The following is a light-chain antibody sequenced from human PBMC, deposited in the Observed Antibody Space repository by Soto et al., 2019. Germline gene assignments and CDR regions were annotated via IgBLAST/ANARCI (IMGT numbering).Light chain of an antibody. V-gene: IGLV2-14*03. CDR1: SSDVGGYNY. J-gene: IGLJ1*01. CDR3: SSYTSSSTLYV. CDR2: DVS. Sequence: SALTQPASVSGSPGQSITISCTGTSSDVGGYNYVSWYQHHPGKAPKLMISDVSDRPSGVSNRFSGSKSDNTASLTISGLQAEDEADSYCSSYTSSSTLYVSGTGTKVTVL.